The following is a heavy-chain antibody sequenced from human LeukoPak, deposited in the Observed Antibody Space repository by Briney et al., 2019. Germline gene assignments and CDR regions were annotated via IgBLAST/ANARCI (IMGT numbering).Heavy chain of an antibody. CDR2: ISGSGGTT. D-gene: IGHD2-15*01. CDR1: GFTFSTYA. J-gene: IGHJ4*02. CDR3: AKSIGGVVVVAADY. V-gene: IGHV3-23*01. Sequence: GGSLRPSCAASGFTFSTYAMTWVRQAPGKGLEWVSVISGSGGTTYYADSVKGRFTLSRDNSKNTVFLQMNSLRAEDTAVYYCAKSIGGVVVVAADYRGQGTLVTVSS.